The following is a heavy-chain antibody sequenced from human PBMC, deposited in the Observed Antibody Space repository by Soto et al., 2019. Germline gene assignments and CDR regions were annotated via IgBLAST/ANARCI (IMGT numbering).Heavy chain of an antibody. D-gene: IGHD3-10*01. V-gene: IGHV3-9*01. CDR1: GFTFEDNA. J-gene: IGHJ4*02. CDR2: INWKSDI. CDR3: ENCQGREGRTPLIY. Sequence: AGGSLRLSCAVLGFTFEDNAMHWFRQAPEKGLGWVSGINWKSDIGYADSVKGRSTISRDNAENSLNTKMNSLRAEDTALNSSENCQGREGRTPLIYWGQGTQVTVSS.